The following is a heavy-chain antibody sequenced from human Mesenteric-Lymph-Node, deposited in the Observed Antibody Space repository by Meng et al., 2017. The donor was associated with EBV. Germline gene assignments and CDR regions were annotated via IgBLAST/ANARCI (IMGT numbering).Heavy chain of an antibody. Sequence: QVQLQQSVPGLVKPWQTLMLTWFNSGDSVSSSSAAWTWIRQSPSRGLEWVGRTYYRSKWYNDYAVFVKSRITINPDTSKNQFYLQLNSVTPEDTAVNYCARGATSVFDLWGRGTLVTVSS. J-gene: IGHJ2*01. CDR1: GDSVSSSSAA. CDR2: TYYRSKWYN. V-gene: IGHV6-1*01. CDR3: ARGATSVFDL.